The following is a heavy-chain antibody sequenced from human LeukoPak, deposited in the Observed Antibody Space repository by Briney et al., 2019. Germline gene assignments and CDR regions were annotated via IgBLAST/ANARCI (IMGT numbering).Heavy chain of an antibody. CDR1: GGSFSGYY. D-gene: IGHD3-10*01. Sequence: SETLSLTCAVYGGSFSGYYWSWIRQPPGKGLEWIGEINHGGSTNYNQSLKSRVTISVDTSKNQFSLKLSSVTAADTAVYYCARFPRITMVRGEYWFDPWGQGTLVTVSS. CDR2: INHGGST. CDR3: ARFPRITMVRGEYWFDP. J-gene: IGHJ5*02. V-gene: IGHV4-34*01.